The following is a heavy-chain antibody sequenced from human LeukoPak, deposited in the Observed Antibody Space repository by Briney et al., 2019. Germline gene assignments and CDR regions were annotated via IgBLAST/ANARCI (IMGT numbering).Heavy chain of an antibody. J-gene: IGHJ5*02. Sequence: GGSLRLSCAASGFTFSGYEMNWVRQAPGKGLEWVAVIWYDGTNKYYADSVKGRFTISRDNSKNTLYLQMNSLRAEDTAVYYCARATVTRWFDPWGQGTLVTVSS. CDR3: ARATVTRWFDP. CDR1: GFTFSGYE. CDR2: IWYDGTNK. V-gene: IGHV3-33*08. D-gene: IGHD4-17*01.